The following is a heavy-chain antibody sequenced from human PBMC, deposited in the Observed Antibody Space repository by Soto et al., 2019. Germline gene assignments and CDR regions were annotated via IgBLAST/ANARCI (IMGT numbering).Heavy chain of an antibody. Sequence: QVQLVQSGAEVKEPGSSVNVSCKTSGGTFGNTAVTWVRQVPGQGLEWIGGIVPLFGTANYAQKFRGRVMITAVESTSTAYMDLSSLRSDGTAIYYCARDGDPGYSFWSGPLGGGRFDPWGQGTLVTVSS. CDR3: ARDGDPGYSFWSGPLGGGRFDP. D-gene: IGHD3-3*01. CDR2: IVPLFGTA. V-gene: IGHV1-69*12. J-gene: IGHJ5*02. CDR1: GGTFGNTA.